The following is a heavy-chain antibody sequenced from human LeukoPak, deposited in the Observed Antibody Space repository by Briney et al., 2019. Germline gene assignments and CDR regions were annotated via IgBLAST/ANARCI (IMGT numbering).Heavy chain of an antibody. Sequence: AASVTVSCKASGYTFTSYDVNWVRQATGQGLEWMGWMNPNSGNTGYAQKFQGRVTMTRNTSISTAYMELSSLRSEDTAVYYCARGHLSTVDTLGGYYYYGMDVWGQGTTVTVSS. V-gene: IGHV1-8*01. CDR2: MNPNSGNT. CDR3: ARGHLSTVDTLGGYYYYGMDV. J-gene: IGHJ6*02. CDR1: GYTFTSYD. D-gene: IGHD4-23*01.